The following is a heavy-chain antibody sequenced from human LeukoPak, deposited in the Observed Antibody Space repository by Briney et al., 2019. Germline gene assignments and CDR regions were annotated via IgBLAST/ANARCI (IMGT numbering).Heavy chain of an antibody. V-gene: IGHV3-21*01. D-gene: IGHD2-2*01. Sequence: GGSLRLSCAASGFTFSSYSMNWVRQAPGKGLEWVSSISSSSSYIYYADSVKGRFTISRDNAKNSLYLQMNSLRAEDTAVYSCARGGPYCSSTSCYYLGPIDYWGQGTLVTVSS. J-gene: IGHJ4*02. CDR1: GFTFSSYS. CDR2: ISSSSSYI. CDR3: ARGGPYCSSTSCYYLGPIDY.